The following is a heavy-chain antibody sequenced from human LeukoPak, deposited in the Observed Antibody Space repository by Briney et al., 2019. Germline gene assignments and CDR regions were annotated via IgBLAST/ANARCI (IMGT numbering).Heavy chain of an antibody. CDR2: ISSSSSYI. Sequence: GGSLRLSCAASGFTFSSCSMNWVRQAPGKGLEWVSSISSSSSYIYYADSVKGRFTISRDNAKNSLYLQMNSLRATGTAVYYCAELGITMIGGVWGKGTTVTISS. D-gene: IGHD3-10*02. CDR3: AELGITMIGGV. J-gene: IGHJ6*04. V-gene: IGHV3-21*01. CDR1: GFTFSSCS.